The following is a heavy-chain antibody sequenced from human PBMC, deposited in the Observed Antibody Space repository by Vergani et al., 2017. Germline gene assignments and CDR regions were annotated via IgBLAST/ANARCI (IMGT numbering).Heavy chain of an antibody. J-gene: IGHJ4*02. CDR1: GFTFSNAW. V-gene: IGHV3-15*01. Sequence: EVQLVESGGGLVKPGGSLRLSCAASGFTFSNAWMSWVRQAPGKGLEWVGRIKSKPDGGTTDYAAPVKGRFIVSRDNSKNTLYLEMSSLKTEDTAVYYCTKVGVAHWGQGTLVTVSS. CDR2: IKSKPDGGTT. CDR3: TKVGVAH.